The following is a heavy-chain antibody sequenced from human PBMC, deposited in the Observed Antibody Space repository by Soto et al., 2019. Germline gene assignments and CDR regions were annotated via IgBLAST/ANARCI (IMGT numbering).Heavy chain of an antibody. J-gene: IGHJ4*02. CDR2: IHKSGNT. V-gene: IGHV4-31*03. CDR1: GDSLGTAGYY. Sequence: QVHLQESGPGLVKPSQTLSLTCNVSGDSLGTAGYYWNWIRQAPGKGLEWIGSIHKSGNTDYNPSLKSRLTLSMGTSDNVGFLRLSSVTAADTAVYYCARDLASRGIGASDNWGQGTLVTVSS. D-gene: IGHD3-10*01. CDR3: ARDLASRGIGASDN.